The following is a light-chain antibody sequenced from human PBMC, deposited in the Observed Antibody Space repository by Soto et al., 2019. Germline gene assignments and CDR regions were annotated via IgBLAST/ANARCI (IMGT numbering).Light chain of an antibody. CDR1: SNDVDAYNY. CDR2: DVS. J-gene: IGLJ1*01. V-gene: IGLV2-14*01. Sequence: QPALTQPASVSGSPGQSIPISCTAASNDVDAYNYVSWYQQHPGKVPKLMIYDVSSRPSGVSDRFSGSKSGNTASLTISGLQAEDEADYYCSSYTTSLTYVFGTGTKVTVL. CDR3: SSYTTSLTYV.